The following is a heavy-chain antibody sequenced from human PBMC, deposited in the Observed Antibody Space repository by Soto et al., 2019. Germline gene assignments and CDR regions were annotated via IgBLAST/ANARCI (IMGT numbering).Heavy chain of an antibody. CDR1: GFTFSSYS. Sequence: GGSLRLSCAASGFTFSSYSMNWVRQAPGKGLEWVSYISSSSSTIYYADSVKGRFTISRDNAKNSLYLQMNSLRAEDTAVYYCASDLSIAVAGLGEYFQHWGQGTLVTVSS. D-gene: IGHD6-19*01. CDR2: ISSSSSTI. J-gene: IGHJ1*01. V-gene: IGHV3-48*01. CDR3: ASDLSIAVAGLGEYFQH.